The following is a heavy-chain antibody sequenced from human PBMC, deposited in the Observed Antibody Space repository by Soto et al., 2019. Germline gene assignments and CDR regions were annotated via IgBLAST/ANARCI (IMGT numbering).Heavy chain of an antibody. V-gene: IGHV3-23*01. D-gene: IGHD3-10*01. CDR1: GFTFSSYA. Sequence: GGSLRLSCAASGFTFSSYAMSWVRQAPGKGLEWVSAISGSGGSTYYADSVKGRFTISRDNSKNTLYLQMNSLRAEDTAVYYCAKDHPRSMVRGVSLGYWGQGTLVTVSS. CDR3: AKDHPRSMVRGVSLGY. J-gene: IGHJ4*02. CDR2: ISGSGGST.